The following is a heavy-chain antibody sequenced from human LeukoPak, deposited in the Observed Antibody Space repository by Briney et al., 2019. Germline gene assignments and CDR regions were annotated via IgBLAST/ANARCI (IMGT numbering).Heavy chain of an antibody. D-gene: IGHD5-18*01. J-gene: IGHJ3*01. Sequence: GGSLRLSCAASGFTFSSYGMHWVRQAPGKGLEWVAVIWYDGSDKYYADSVKGRFTISRDNSKSTLYLQMSSLRAEDTAVYYCARTNLFVDTAVNDAFDVWGQGTMVIVSS. V-gene: IGHV3-33*01. CDR3: ARTNLFVDTAVNDAFDV. CDR2: IWYDGSDK. CDR1: GFTFSSYG.